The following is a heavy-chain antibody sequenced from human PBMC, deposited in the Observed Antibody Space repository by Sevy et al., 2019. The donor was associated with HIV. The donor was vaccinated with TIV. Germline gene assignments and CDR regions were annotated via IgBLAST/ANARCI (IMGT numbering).Heavy chain of an antibody. J-gene: IGHJ4*02. Sequence: SETLSLTCTVSGSSINSGGYYWNWIRHHPGKGLEWIGYIQYSGSTYYNTSLKSRITISLDTSKNQFSLKVTSVTAAGTAVYYCAGETETGTIYWGQGALVTVSS. CDR3: AGETETGTIY. CDR2: IQYSGST. V-gene: IGHV4-31*03. D-gene: IGHD1-1*01. CDR1: GSSINSGGYY.